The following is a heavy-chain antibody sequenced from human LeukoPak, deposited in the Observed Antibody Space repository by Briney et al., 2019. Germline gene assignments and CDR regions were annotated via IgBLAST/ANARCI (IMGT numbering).Heavy chain of an antibody. CDR1: GFTFSSYS. D-gene: IGHD3-22*01. J-gene: IGHJ4*02. V-gene: IGHV3-21*01. CDR2: ISSSSSYI. Sequence: GGSLRLSCAASGFTFSSYSMNWVRQAPGKGLEWVSTISSSSSYIYYADSVKGRFTISRDNAKNSLYLQMNTLRAEDTAVYYCARTIYDSSGYYPDYWGQGTLVTVSS. CDR3: ARTIYDSSGYYPDY.